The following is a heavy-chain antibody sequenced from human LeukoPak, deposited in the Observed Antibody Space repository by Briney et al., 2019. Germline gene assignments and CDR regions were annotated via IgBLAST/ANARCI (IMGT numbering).Heavy chain of an antibody. Sequence: GGSLRLSCAASGFTFSSYAMNWVRQAPGKGLEWVAVISYDGSNKYYADSVKGRFTISRDNSKNTLYLQMSSLRADDTAVYYCARGWGSIAVAGYDYWGQGTLVTVSS. V-gene: IGHV3-30*04. CDR1: GFTFSSYA. CDR2: ISYDGSNK. D-gene: IGHD6-19*01. J-gene: IGHJ4*02. CDR3: ARGWGSIAVAGYDY.